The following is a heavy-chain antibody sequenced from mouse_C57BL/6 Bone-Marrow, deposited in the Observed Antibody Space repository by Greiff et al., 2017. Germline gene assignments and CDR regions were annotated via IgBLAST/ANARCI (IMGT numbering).Heavy chain of an antibody. D-gene: IGHD4-1*02. CDR2: ISYDGSN. Sequence: EVQLQQSGPGLVKPSQSLSLTCSVTGYSITSGYYWNWIRQFPGNNLEWMGYISYDGSNNSNPSLKNRISITRDTSKNQFFLKLNSVTTEDTATYYCASTGPYYFDYWGQGTTLTVSS. J-gene: IGHJ2*01. CDR3: ASTGPYYFDY. V-gene: IGHV3-6*01. CDR1: GYSITSGYY.